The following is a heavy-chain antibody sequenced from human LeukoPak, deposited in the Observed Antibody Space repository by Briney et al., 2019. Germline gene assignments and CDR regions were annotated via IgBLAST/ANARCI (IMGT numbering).Heavy chain of an antibody. CDR2: ISYDGSNK. CDR1: GFTFSSYA. J-gene: IGHJ5*02. Sequence: GGSLRLSCAASGFTFSSYAMPWVRQAPGKGLEWVAVISYDGSNKYYADSVKGRFTISRDNSKNTLYLQMNSLRAEDTAVYYCARESRTWYGGNWFDPWGQGTLVTVSS. V-gene: IGHV3-30-3*01. D-gene: IGHD4-23*01. CDR3: ARESRTWYGGNWFDP.